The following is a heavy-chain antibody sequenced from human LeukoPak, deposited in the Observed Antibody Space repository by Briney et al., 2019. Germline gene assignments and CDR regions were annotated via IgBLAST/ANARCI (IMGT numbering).Heavy chain of an antibody. D-gene: IGHD1-20*01. Sequence: SETLSLTCTVSGGSISSYYWSWIRQTPGKGLEWIGYIYYSGSTNYHPSLKSRVTISVDTSKNQFSLKLSSVTAADTAVYYCARGSADNWNDVKPDAFDIWGQGTMVTVSS. CDR2: IYYSGST. CDR1: GGSISSYY. J-gene: IGHJ3*02. CDR3: ARGSADNWNDVKPDAFDI. V-gene: IGHV4-59*01.